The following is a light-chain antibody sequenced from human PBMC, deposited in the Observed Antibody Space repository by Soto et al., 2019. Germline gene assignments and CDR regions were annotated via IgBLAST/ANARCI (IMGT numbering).Light chain of an antibody. V-gene: IGLV2-14*01. Sequence: SALPQPASVSGSPGQSITISCTGTTIDVGGYDYVSWYQQHPGKAPKLMIYDVSNRPSGVSNRFSGSKSGNTASLTISGLQAEDEADYYCSSYTSSSTVVFGGGTKLTVL. J-gene: IGLJ2*01. CDR2: DVS. CDR3: SSYTSSSTVV. CDR1: TIDVGGYDY.